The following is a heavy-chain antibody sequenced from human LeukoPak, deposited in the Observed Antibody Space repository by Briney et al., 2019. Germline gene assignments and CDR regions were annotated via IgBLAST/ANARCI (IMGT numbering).Heavy chain of an antibody. V-gene: IGHV4-31*03. Sequence: PSQTLSLTCTVSGGSIGSGGYYWSWIRQHPGKGLEWIGYIYYSGSTYYNPSLKSRVTISVDTSKNQFSLKLSSVTAADTAVYYCARNRGTANWFDPWGQGTLVTVSS. CDR1: GGSIGSGGYY. CDR3: ARNRGTANWFDP. CDR2: IYYSGST. J-gene: IGHJ5*02. D-gene: IGHD1-14*01.